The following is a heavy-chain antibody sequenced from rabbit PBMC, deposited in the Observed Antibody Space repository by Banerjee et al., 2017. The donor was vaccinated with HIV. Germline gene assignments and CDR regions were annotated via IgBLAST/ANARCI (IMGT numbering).Heavy chain of an antibody. V-gene: IGHV1S40*01. Sequence: QSLEESGGDLVKPEGSLTLTCKASGFDLSSGYDMCWVRQAPGKGLEWIACIYGGDGNTYYASWAKGRFTISKTSSTTVTLQMTSLTAADTATYFCARDVGYVGSSYPYYFNLWGPGTLVTVS. CDR1: GFDLSSGYD. D-gene: IGHD8-1*01. CDR2: IYGGDGNT. J-gene: IGHJ4*01. CDR3: ARDVGYVGSSYPYYFNL.